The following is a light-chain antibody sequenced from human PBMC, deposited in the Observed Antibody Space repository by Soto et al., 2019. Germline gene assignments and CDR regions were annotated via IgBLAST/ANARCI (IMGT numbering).Light chain of an antibody. CDR3: QQYGSSRTWT. CDR2: GAS. V-gene: IGKV3-20*01. CDR1: QSVSSSY. Sequence: EIVLTQSPGTLSLSPGERATISCRASQSVSSSYLAWYQQKPGQAPRLLIYGASSRATGIPDRFSGSGSGGDFALTISRLEPEDFAVYYCQQYGSSRTWTFGQGTQVEIK. J-gene: IGKJ1*01.